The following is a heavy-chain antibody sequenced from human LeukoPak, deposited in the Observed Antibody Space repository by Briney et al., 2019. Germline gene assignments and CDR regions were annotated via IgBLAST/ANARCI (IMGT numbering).Heavy chain of an antibody. J-gene: IGHJ5*02. Sequence: PSETLSLTCTVSGVSISSNNYYWGWIRQPPGKGLEWIGNIYYSGTTYYNLSLKSRVTMSVDTSKNQSSLRLSSVTAADTAVYYCARHRGSSSEFDPWGQGTLVTISS. V-gene: IGHV4-39*01. CDR3: ARHRGSSSEFDP. D-gene: IGHD6-6*01. CDR1: GVSISSNNYY. CDR2: IYYSGTT.